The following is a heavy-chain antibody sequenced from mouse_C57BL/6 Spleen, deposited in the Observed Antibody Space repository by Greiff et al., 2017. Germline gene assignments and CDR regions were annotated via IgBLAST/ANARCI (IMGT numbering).Heavy chain of an antibody. CDR1: GYTFTDYY. D-gene: IGHD2-1*01. CDR2: INPNNGGT. Sequence: EVQLQQSGPELVKPGASVKISCKASGYTFTDYYMNWVKQSHGKSLEWIGDINPNNGGTSYNQKFKGKATLTVDKSSSTAYMELRSLTSEDSAVYYCAGYGNLYYYAMDYWGQGTSVTVSS. J-gene: IGHJ4*01. CDR3: AGYGNLYYYAMDY. V-gene: IGHV1-26*01.